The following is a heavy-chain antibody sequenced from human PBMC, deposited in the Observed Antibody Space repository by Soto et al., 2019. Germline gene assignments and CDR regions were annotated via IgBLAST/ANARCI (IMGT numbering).Heavy chain of an antibody. CDR1: GFTFSMYW. CDR2: IKQDGGEK. J-gene: IGHJ6*02. CDR3: VRDQLILPADDFYYGVDV. V-gene: IGHV3-7*03. Sequence: EVQLVESGGGSVQPGESLRLSCLASGFTFSMYWMSWVRQAPGKGLEWVARIKQDGGEKYYVDSVKGRFTVSRDNAKDPLYLQLQSLSADDAAIYYCVRDQLILPADDFYYGVDVWGQGTTVTVSS.